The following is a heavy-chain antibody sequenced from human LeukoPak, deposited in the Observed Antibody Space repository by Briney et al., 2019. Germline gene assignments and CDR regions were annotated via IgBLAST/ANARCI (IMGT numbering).Heavy chain of an antibody. D-gene: IGHD4-11*01. V-gene: IGHV3-7*04. CDR1: GFTFTKYW. Sequence: PGDSLRLSCAASGFTFTKYWMTWVRQAPGKGLEWVGNIKQDGSDKNYMDSVEGRFTISRDNTKNSVYLQMSSLRAEDTAVYYCARGTVNWFDPWGQGTLVTVSS. CDR2: IKQDGSDK. J-gene: IGHJ5*02. CDR3: ARGTVNWFDP.